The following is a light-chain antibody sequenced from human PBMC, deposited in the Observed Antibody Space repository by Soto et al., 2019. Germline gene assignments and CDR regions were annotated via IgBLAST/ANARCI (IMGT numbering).Light chain of an antibody. Sequence: QSVLTQPPSVSGSPGQSVTIPCTGTSSDVGSYNRVSWYHQAPGTAPRLMIYEVSNRPSGVPDRFSGSKSGNTASLTISGLQAEDEADYYCASYTTQPARFVLGTGTKLTVL. CDR2: EVS. V-gene: IGLV2-18*02. CDR1: SSDVGSYNR. J-gene: IGLJ1*01. CDR3: ASYTTQPARFV.